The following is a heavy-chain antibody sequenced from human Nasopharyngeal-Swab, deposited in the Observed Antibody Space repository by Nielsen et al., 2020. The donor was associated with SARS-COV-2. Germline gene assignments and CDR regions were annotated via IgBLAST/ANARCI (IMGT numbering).Heavy chain of an antibody. Sequence: GGSLRLSCAASGFTFSDYYMNWVRQAPGKGLEWVSSISSSSSYIYYADSVKGRFTISRDNAKNSLYLQMNSLRAEDTAVYYCARDRYYGSGSFDYWGQGTLVTVSS. CDR2: ISSSSSYI. D-gene: IGHD3-10*01. J-gene: IGHJ4*02. CDR3: ARDRYYGSGSFDY. CDR1: GFTFSDYY. V-gene: IGHV3-21*01.